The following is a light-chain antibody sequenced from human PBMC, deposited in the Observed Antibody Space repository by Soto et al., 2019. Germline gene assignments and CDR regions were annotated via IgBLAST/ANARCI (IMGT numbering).Light chain of an antibody. Sequence: DIQMTQSPSTLSASVGDRVTVTCRASQTISNWLAWYQQKPGKAPKLLIYQASSLESGVPSRFSGRGSGTEFTLTISSLQPDDIATYYCQHYNDFPWTFGQGTTVEI. V-gene: IGKV1-5*03. J-gene: IGKJ1*01. CDR3: QHYNDFPWT. CDR2: QAS. CDR1: QTISNW.